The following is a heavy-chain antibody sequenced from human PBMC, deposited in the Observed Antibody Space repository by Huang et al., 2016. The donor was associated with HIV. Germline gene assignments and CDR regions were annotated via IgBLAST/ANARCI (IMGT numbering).Heavy chain of an antibody. J-gene: IGHJ5*02. CDR2: LYHNVGA. D-gene: IGHD2-2*01. V-gene: IGHV4-39*01. Sequence: QLQLQESGPGLVKPSETLSLICSVSGGSISSTSHYWAWIRQSPGKGLEWIGSLYHNVGAYYTPPLKSRVNISGDASTNQFSLNLTSVTAADTAIYYCARQGGRCTSASCFLSWFDPWGQGILVTVSS. CDR3: ARQGGRCTSASCFLSWFDP. CDR1: GGSISSTSHY.